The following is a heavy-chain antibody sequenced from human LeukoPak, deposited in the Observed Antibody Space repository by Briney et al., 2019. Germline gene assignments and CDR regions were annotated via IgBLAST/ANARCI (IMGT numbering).Heavy chain of an antibody. CDR1: GYTFTSYG. CDR2: ISAYNGNT. J-gene: IGHJ4*02. CDR3: ARDMSVVVPAAIVY. V-gene: IGHV1-18*01. D-gene: IGHD2-2*02. Sequence: GASVKVSYKAFGYTFTSYGISWVRQAPGQGLEWMGWISAYNGNTNYAQKLQGRVTMTTDTSTSTAYMELRSLRSDDTAVYYCARDMSVVVPAAIVYWGQGTLVTVSS.